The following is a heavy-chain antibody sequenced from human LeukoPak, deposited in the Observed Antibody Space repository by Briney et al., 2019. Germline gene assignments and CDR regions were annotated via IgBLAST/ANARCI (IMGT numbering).Heavy chain of an antibody. J-gene: IGHJ6*02. CDR3: ARAFFDFPWMDV. CDR2: IYYSGST. Sequence: SETLSLTCTVSGGSISNYYWSWIRQPPGKGLEWIGYIYYSGSTNYNPSLKSRVTISVDTSKNQFSLKVSSVTAADTAVYYCARAFFDFPWMDVWGQGTTVTVSS. D-gene: IGHD3-9*01. CDR1: GGSISNYY. V-gene: IGHV4-59*01.